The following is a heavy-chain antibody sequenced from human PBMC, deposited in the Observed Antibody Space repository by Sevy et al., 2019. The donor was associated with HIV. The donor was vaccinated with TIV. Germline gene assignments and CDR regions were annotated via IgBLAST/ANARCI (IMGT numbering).Heavy chain of an antibody. J-gene: IGHJ4*02. D-gene: IGHD4-4*01. Sequence: GGSLRLSCAASGFTFSSYDMHWVRQAPGKGLEWVAVISHDGSNKYYADSVKGRFTISRDNSKNTLYLQMNSLRAEDTAVYYCARDLMTTVTPGIDYWGQGTLVTVSS. CDR2: ISHDGSNK. V-gene: IGHV3-30-3*01. CDR3: ARDLMTTVTPGIDY. CDR1: GFTFSSYD.